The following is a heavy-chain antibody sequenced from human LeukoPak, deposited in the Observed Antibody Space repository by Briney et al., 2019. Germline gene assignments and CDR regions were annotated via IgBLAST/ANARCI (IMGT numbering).Heavy chain of an antibody. D-gene: IGHD5-12*01. V-gene: IGHV4-39*01. CDR2: IYYSGST. CDR3: ARSSGYVSYFDY. J-gene: IGHJ4*02. CDR1: GGSISSSSYY. Sequence: SETLSLTCTVSGGSISSSSYYWGWIRQPPGKGLEWIGSIYYSGSTYYNPSLKSRVTISVDTSKNQFSLELSSVTAADTAVYYCARSSGYVSYFDYWGQGTLVTVSS.